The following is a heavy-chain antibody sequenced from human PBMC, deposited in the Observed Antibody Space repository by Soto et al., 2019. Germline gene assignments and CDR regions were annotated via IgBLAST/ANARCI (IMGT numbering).Heavy chain of an antibody. Sequence: GGSLRLSCAASGFTFSSYEMNWVRQAPGKGLEWVSYISSSGSTIYYADSVKGRFTISRDNAKNSLYLQMNSLRAEDTAVYYCASTENSWSGLEWGMDVWGQGTTVTVSS. CDR2: ISSSGSTI. D-gene: IGHD3-3*01. CDR1: GFTFSSYE. V-gene: IGHV3-48*03. J-gene: IGHJ6*02. CDR3: ASTENSWSGLEWGMDV.